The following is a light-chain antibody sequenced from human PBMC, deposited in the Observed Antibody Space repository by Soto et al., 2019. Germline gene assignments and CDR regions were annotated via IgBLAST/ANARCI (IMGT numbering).Light chain of an antibody. Sequence: DFVLTQSPDSLAVPLGERATINCKSSRSVLSNSNNKNYLAWYQQKSGQPPKLLIHWASTRESGVPDRFSGSGSGTDFTLTINSQQAGDVAVYYCQQYYAIPYSVGQGTKLEIK. CDR3: QQYYAIPYS. CDR2: WAS. CDR1: RSVLSNSNNKNY. V-gene: IGKV4-1*01. J-gene: IGKJ2*03.